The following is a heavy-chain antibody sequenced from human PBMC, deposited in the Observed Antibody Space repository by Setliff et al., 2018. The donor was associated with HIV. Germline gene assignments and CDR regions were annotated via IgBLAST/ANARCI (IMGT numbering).Heavy chain of an antibody. CDR3: VKEVKGYFDY. V-gene: IGHV3-23*01. CDR2: ITGSGGST. CDR1: GFSFASHA. J-gene: IGHJ4*02. Sequence: PGGSLRLSCEGSGFSFASHAMTWVRQAPGKGLEWVSAITGSGGSTYYAASAKGRFTISRDNSKTTVYLQMNSLRADDTAIYYCVKEVKGYFDYWGQGILVTVS.